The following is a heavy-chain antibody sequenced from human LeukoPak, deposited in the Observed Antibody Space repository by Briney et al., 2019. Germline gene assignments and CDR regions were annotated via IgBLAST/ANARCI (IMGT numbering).Heavy chain of an antibody. CDR2: MNPNSGNT. D-gene: IGHD6-6*01. CDR1: GYTFTSYD. V-gene: IGHV1-8*01. CDR3: ARMSLIAARPNYYYYMDV. Sequence: ASVTVSCKASGYTFTSYDINWVRQATGQGLEWMGWMNPNSGNTGYAQKFQGRVTMTRNTSISTAYMELSSLRSEDTAVYYCARMSLIAARPNYYYYMDVWGKGTTVTVSS. J-gene: IGHJ6*03.